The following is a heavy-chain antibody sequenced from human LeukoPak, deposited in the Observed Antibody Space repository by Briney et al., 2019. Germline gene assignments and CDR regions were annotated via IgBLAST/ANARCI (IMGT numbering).Heavy chain of an antibody. Sequence: PGGSLRLSCAASGFTFSSYNMNWVRQTPGQGLEWVSSITSGSSHRYYADSVKGRFTVSRDNAKSSLYLQMNSLRAEDTAVYYCARDPYSGSYGADYYYYMDVWGKGTTVTISS. CDR2: ITSGSSHR. D-gene: IGHD1-26*01. CDR3: ARDPYSGSYGADYYYYMDV. CDR1: GFTFSSYN. V-gene: IGHV3-21*01. J-gene: IGHJ6*03.